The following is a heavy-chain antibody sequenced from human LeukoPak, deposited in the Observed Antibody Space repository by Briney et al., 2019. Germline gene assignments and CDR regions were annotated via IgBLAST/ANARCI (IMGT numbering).Heavy chain of an antibody. V-gene: IGHV4-38-2*01. D-gene: IGHD3/OR15-3a*01. Sequence: SETLSLTCAVSGYSISSGYFWGWIRQPPGKGLEWIVSIYRSGTTYHNPSLKSRVTISLGTSKNQFSLKVSSVTAADTAVYYCARVDSTKFDYWGQGTLVTVSS. J-gene: IGHJ4*02. CDR3: ARVDSTKFDY. CDR1: GYSISSGYF. CDR2: IYRSGTT.